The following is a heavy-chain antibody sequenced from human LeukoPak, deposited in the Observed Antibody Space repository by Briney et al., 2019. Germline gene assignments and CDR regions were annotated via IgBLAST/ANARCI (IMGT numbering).Heavy chain of an antibody. CDR2: IYHSGST. Sequence: PSETLSLTCTVSGYSISSGYDWGWIRQPPGKGLEWIGSIYHSGSTYYNPSLKSRVTISVDTSKNQFSLKLSSVTAADTAVYYCARDSRAYCGGDCYSSGWLDPWGQGTLVTVSS. D-gene: IGHD2-21*01. CDR1: GYSISSGYD. J-gene: IGHJ5*02. CDR3: ARDSRAYCGGDCYSSGWLDP. V-gene: IGHV4-38-2*02.